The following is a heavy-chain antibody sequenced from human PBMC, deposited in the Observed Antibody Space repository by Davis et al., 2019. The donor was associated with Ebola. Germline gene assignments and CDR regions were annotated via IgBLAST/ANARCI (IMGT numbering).Heavy chain of an antibody. D-gene: IGHD1-26*01. CDR2: ISYDGSNK. CDR3: ARELLYSGGVVLDS. V-gene: IGHV3-33*08. CDR1: GFTFSGYG. J-gene: IGHJ4*02. Sequence: LSLTCAASGFTFSGYGMHWVRQAPGKGLEWVTVISYDGSNKYYRDSVKGRFTVSRDNSKSTMFLQMNGLRAEDTALYYCARELLYSGGVVLDSWGQGTLVSVSS.